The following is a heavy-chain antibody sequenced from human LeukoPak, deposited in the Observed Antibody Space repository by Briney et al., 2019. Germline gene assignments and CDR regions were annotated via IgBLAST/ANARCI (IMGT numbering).Heavy chain of an antibody. CDR1: GGSISINTHY. CDR2: IYYTGST. Sequence: SETLSLTCTISGGSISINTHYWGWLRQPPGKGLEWIGSIYYTGSTYYNPSLKSRLTISVDTSKNQFSLKLSSVTAADTAVYYCARGYFLRRRNAFDIWGQGTMVTVSS. CDR3: ARGYFLRRRNAFDI. J-gene: IGHJ3*02. D-gene: IGHD2-21*01. V-gene: IGHV4-39*01.